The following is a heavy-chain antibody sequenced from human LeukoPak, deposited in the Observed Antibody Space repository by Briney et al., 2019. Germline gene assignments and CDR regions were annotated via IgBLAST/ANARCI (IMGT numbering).Heavy chain of an antibody. CDR2: ISGSGGST. J-gene: IGHJ4*02. CDR1: GFTFSGSA. V-gene: IGHV3-23*01. CDR3: AKDATFGVVIIMPHY. D-gene: IGHD3-3*01. Sequence: AGGSLRLSCAASGFTFSGSAMSWVRQAPGKGLEWVSSISGSGGSTYYADSVKGRFTISRDNSKNTLYLQMNSLRAEDTAVYYCAKDATFGVVIIMPHYWGQGTLVTVSS.